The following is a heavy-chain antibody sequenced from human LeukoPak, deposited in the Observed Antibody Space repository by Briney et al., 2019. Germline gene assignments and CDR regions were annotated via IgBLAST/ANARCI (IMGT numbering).Heavy chain of an antibody. J-gene: IGHJ4*02. V-gene: IGHV1-69-2*01. CDR1: GYTFTDYY. D-gene: IGHD3-3*01. CDR2: VDPEDGET. CDR3: ATGPSLLEWFDYDY. Sequence: RATVKISCKASGYTFTDYYMHWVQQAPGKGLEWMGRVDPEDGETVYAQKLQGRVTMTEDTATDIAYMALSSLTSEDTAVYYCATGPSLLEWFDYDYWGQGTLVTVSS.